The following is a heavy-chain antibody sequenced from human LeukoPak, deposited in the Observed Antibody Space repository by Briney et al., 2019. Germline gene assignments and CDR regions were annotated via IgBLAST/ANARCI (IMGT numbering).Heavy chain of an antibody. V-gene: IGHV3-21*01. J-gene: IGHJ4*02. CDR3: ARQRRPIGDFDY. CDR1: GFTFSSYS. D-gene: IGHD3-3*01. Sequence: GGSLRLSCAASGFTFSSYSMNWVRQAPGKGLEWVSSISSSSSYIYYADSVKGRFTISRDNAKNSLYLQMNSLRAEDTAVYYCARQRRPIGDFDYWGQGTLVTVSS. CDR2: ISSSSSYI.